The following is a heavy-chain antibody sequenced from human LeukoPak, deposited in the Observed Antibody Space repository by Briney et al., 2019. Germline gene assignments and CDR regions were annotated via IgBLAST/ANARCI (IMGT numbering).Heavy chain of an antibody. CDR3: AEVGIAAAGTVGPFDY. Sequence: GGSLRLSCAASGFTFDDYAMHWVRQAPGKGLEWVSGISWNSGSIGYADSVKGRFTISRDNAKNSLYLQMNSLRAEDTALYYCAEVGIAAAGTVGPFDYWGQGTLVTVSS. V-gene: IGHV3-9*01. J-gene: IGHJ4*02. CDR1: GFTFDDYA. CDR2: ISWNSGSI. D-gene: IGHD6-13*01.